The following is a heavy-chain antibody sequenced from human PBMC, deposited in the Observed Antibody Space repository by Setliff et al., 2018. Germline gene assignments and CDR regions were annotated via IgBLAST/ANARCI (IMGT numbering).Heavy chain of an antibody. J-gene: IGHJ4*02. CDR2: ISWNSGSI. CDR1: GFTFDDYA. Sequence: GGSLRLSCAASGFTFDDYAMHWVRQAPGKGLEWVSGISWNSGSIGYADSVKGRFTISRDNAKNSLYLQMNSLRAEDTALYYCAKSGFGRWGASYWGQGTLVTVSS. V-gene: IGHV3-9*01. D-gene: IGHD3-10*01. CDR3: AKSGFGRWGASY.